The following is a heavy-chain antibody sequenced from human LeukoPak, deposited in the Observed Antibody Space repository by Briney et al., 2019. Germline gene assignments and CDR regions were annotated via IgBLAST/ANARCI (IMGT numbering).Heavy chain of an antibody. J-gene: IGHJ4*02. V-gene: IGHV3-30*04. D-gene: IGHD3-10*01. CDR3: ATTVPSGSPDY. CDR1: GFTFKNYA. Sequence: GGSLRLSCAASGFTFKNYAMQWVRQAPGKGLEWVAVISYEESNTYYEDSVKGRFTISRDNSKNTLYLQMSSLRAEDTAVYYCATTVPSGSPDYWGQGTLVTVSS. CDR2: ISYEESNT.